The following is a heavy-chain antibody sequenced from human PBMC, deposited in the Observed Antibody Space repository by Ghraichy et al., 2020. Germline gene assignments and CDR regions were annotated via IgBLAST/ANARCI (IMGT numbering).Heavy chain of an antibody. D-gene: IGHD5-18*01. CDR3: ARSGYSYAKGYYYYGMDV. Sequence: SVKVSCKASGGTFSSYAISWVRQAPGQGLEWMGGIIPMVETTNYAQKFQGRVTITAAESTNTAYMDLSSLRSEDTAVYYCARSGYSYAKGYYYYGMDVWGQGTTVTVSS. CDR1: GGTFSSYA. CDR2: IIPMVETT. J-gene: IGHJ6*02. V-gene: IGHV1-69*13.